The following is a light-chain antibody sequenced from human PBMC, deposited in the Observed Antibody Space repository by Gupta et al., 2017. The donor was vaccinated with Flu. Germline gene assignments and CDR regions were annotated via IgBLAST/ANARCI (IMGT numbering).Light chain of an antibody. CDR1: SSDVGGYEH. CDR2: EVS. J-gene: IGLJ3*02. Sequence: QPALTQPASVSGSPGQSPTISCTGTSSDVGGYEHVSWYQQHPGKAPKLIIYEVSYRPSGVSYRFSGSKSGNTASLSISGLQADDEAYYYCSSFTTSNTWVFGGGTKVTVL. V-gene: IGLV2-14*01. CDR3: SSFTTSNTWV.